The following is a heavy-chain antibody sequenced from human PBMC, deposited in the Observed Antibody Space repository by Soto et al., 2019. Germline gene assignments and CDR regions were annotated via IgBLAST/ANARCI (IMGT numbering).Heavy chain of an antibody. CDR3: AKGVPGIAVAGTGYFQH. CDR2: ISGGGGST. CDR1: GFSFSIYA. V-gene: IGHV3-23*01. D-gene: IGHD6-19*01. J-gene: IGHJ1*01. Sequence: GGSLRLSCAASGFSFSIYAMNWVRQAPGKGLEWVSGISGGGGSTYYADSVKGRFTISRDNSKDTLYLQMNSLRAEDTAVYYCAKGVPGIAVAGTGYFQHWGQGTLVTVSS.